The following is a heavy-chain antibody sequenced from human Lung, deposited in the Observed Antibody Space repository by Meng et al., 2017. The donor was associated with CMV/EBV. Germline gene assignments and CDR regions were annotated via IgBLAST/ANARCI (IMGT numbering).Heavy chain of an antibody. V-gene: IGHV4-4*02. Sequence: QGRRQGSGPGLVKPSGPLSLTCAVAGGSISSSNWWRWVRQPPGKGLEWIGEIYHSGSTNYNPSLKSRVTISVDKPKNQFSLKLSSVTAADTAVYYCASFPPPGKQWLVTDYWGQGTLVTVSS. CDR2: IYHSGST. J-gene: IGHJ4*02. D-gene: IGHD6-19*01. CDR3: ASFPPPGKQWLVTDY. CDR1: GGSISSSNW.